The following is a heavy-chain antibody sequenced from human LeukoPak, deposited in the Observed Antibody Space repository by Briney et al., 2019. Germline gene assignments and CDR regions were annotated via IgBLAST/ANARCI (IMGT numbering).Heavy chain of an antibody. CDR1: GFTFSSYA. J-gene: IGHJ6*02. D-gene: IGHD3-3*01. Sequence: PGGSLRLSCAASGFTFSSYAMSWVRQAPGKGLEWVSAISGSGGSTYYADSVKGRFTISRDNSKNTLYLQMNSLRAEDTAVYYCAKDGGYYDFWSGYSIYGMDVWGQGTTVTVSS. CDR3: AKDGGYYDFWSGYSIYGMDV. CDR2: ISGSGGST. V-gene: IGHV3-23*01.